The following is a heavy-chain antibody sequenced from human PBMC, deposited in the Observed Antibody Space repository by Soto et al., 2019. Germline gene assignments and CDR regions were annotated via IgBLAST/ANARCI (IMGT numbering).Heavy chain of an antibody. CDR1: GFTFHSFS. D-gene: IGHD2-2*01. CDR2: ISFDGSNK. CDR3: ARFRTSLQYFDYYGMDV. J-gene: IGHJ6*02. V-gene: IGHV3-30*04. Sequence: QVQLVESGGGVVQPGRSLRLSCEASGFTFHSFSMHWVRQAPGKGLEWGAVISFDGSNKDYADSVKGRFTISRDNSKNTLDLQMDSLRPEDTAVYYCARFRTSLQYFDYYGMDVWGQGTTVAVSS.